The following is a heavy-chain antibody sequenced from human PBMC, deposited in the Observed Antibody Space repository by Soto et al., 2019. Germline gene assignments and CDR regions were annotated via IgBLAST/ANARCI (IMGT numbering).Heavy chain of an antibody. CDR3: AAQQQLGGFSAFDP. CDR1: GFTFRNYG. Sequence: PGGSLRLSCAASGFTFRNYGMNWVRQAPGKGLEWVSYIGIGSSTKYYADSVKGRFTISRDNAKNTLYLQMNSLRAEDTAVYYCAAQQQLGGFSAFDPWGQGTLVTVSS. J-gene: IGHJ5*02. V-gene: IGHV3-48*01. CDR2: IGIGSSTK. D-gene: IGHD6-13*01.